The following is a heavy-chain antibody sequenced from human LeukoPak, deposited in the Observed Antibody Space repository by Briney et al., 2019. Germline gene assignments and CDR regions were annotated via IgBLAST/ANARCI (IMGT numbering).Heavy chain of an antibody. CDR1: GFTVSSNY. Sequence: GSLSLSCAASGFTVSSNYMSWVRQPPGEGLEWIGEINHSGSTNYNPSLKSRVTISVDTSKNQFSLKLSSVTAADTAVYYCARGGVAATRRLSDYWGQGTLVTVSS. V-gene: IGHV4-34*01. D-gene: IGHD2-15*01. J-gene: IGHJ4*02. CDR2: INHSGST. CDR3: ARGGVAATRRLSDY.